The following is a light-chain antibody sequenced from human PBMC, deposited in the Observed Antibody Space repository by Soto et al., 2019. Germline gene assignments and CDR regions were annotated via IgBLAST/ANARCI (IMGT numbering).Light chain of an antibody. CDR2: KAS. J-gene: IGKJ1*01. CDR1: QTISSW. V-gene: IGKV1-5*03. Sequence: DIPMTQSPSTLSVSLGDRVTIPCLASQTISSWLAWYQQKPGKAPKLLIYKASTLKSGVPSRFSGSGSGTEFTLTISSLQPDDFATYYCQHYNSYSEAFGQGTKVDIK. CDR3: QHYNSYSEA.